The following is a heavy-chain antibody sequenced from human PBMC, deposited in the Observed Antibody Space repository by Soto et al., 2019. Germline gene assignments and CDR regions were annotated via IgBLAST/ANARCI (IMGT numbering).Heavy chain of an antibody. CDR2: MNPNSGNT. CDR1: GYTFTSYD. D-gene: IGHD2-2*01. J-gene: IGHJ6*03. Sequence: ASVKVSCKASGYTFTSYDINWVRQATGQGLEWMGWMNPNSGNTGYAQKFQGRVTMTRNTSISTAYMELSSLRSEDTAVYYCARQGQVVPAACYYMDVWGKGTTVTVSS. CDR3: ARQGQVVPAACYYMDV. V-gene: IGHV1-8*02.